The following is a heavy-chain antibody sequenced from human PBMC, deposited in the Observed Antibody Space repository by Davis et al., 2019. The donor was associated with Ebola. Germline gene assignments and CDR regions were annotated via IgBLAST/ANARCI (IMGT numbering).Heavy chain of an antibody. V-gene: IGHV3-48*03. Sequence: GESLKISCAVPGFTFSTYEMNWVRQAPGKGLEWVSYIGSSGNIINYADSVRGRFTISRDNVKNSLYLQMNSLRVEDTAIYYCARGWGWLYWGQGTPVTVSS. CDR2: IGSSGNII. CDR1: GFTFSTYE. J-gene: IGHJ4*02. D-gene: IGHD5-24*01. CDR3: ARGWGWLY.